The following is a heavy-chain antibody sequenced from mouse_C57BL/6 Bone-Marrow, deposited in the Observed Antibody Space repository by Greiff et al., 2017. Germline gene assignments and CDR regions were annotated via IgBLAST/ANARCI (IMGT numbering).Heavy chain of an antibody. CDR2: FSSGGSYT. CDR1: GFTFSSYG. J-gene: IGHJ3*01. D-gene: IGHD2-1*01. Sequence: EVMLVESGGDLVKPGGSLKLSCAASGFTFSSYGMSWVRQTPDKRLEWVATFSSGGSYTYSPDSVKGRFTITRDNAKNTLYLQMSSSKSEDTDMYYCSKGIYGNPFAYWGQGTLVTVSA. V-gene: IGHV5-6*01. CDR3: SKGIYGNPFAY.